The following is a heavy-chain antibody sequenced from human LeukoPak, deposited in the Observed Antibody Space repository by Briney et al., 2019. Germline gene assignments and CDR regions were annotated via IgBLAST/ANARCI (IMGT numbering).Heavy chain of an antibody. CDR1: GYTFSGYY. J-gene: IGHJ5*02. CDR2: INPNSGGT. D-gene: IGHD6-13*01. CDR3: ASETELEQLNGWFDP. Sequence: ASVKVSCKASGYTFSGYYLQWVRQAPGQGLEWVGWINPNSGGTNSAQKFQGRVTMTRDTSISTVYMELSSLGYDDTAVYYCASETELEQLNGWFDPWGQGSLVTASS. V-gene: IGHV1-2*02.